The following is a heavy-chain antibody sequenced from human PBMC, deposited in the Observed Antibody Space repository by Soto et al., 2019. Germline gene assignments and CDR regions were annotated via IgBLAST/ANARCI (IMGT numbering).Heavy chain of an antibody. CDR1: GFTFSNYA. D-gene: IGHD2-15*01. CDR3: AKENRRGYCSGGICYGYFDY. V-gene: IGHV3-23*01. CDR2: ISGSGDST. J-gene: IGHJ4*02. Sequence: EVQLLESGGGLVQPGGSLRLSCTASGFTFSNYAMSWVRQAPGKGLEWVSTISGSGDSTNYADSVKGQFAISRDNSNNMLYVQMDSLGVDDTAVYYCAKENRRGYCSGGICYGYFDYWGQGTLVTVSS.